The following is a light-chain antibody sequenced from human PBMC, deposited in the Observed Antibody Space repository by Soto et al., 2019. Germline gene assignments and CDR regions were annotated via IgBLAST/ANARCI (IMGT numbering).Light chain of an antibody. CDR1: SSDVGGYNY. CDR3: GSYTSCSPLL. J-gene: IGLJ1*01. CDR2: EVS. V-gene: IGLV2-14*01. Sequence: QSALTQPASVSGSAGQSFTISCTGTSSDVGGYNYVSWYQQHPGKAPKLMIYEVSNRPSGVSNRFSGSKSGNTASLTISGLQAEDEADYYCGSYTSCSPLLFGAVTMVT.